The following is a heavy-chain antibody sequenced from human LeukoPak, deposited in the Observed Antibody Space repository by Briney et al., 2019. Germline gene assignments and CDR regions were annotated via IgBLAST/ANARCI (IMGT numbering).Heavy chain of an antibody. J-gene: IGHJ1*01. Sequence: GGSLRLSCAASGFTFSTYWMHWVRQAPGKGLVWVSRIISDGSSTSYADPVKGRFTISRDNAKNTVSLQMTSLRAEDTGVYYCARAPSEIGGYYPEYSRHWGQGTLVIVSS. CDR1: GFTFSTYW. D-gene: IGHD3-22*01. V-gene: IGHV3-74*01. CDR3: ARAPSEIGGYYPEYSRH. CDR2: IISDGSST.